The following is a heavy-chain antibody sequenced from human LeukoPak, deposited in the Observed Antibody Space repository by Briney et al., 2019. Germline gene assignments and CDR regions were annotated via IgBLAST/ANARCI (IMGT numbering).Heavy chain of an antibody. J-gene: IGHJ4*02. Sequence: PGGSLRLSCAASGFTFSSNAMSWVRQAPGKGLEWVSGISDSGGNTYYADSVKGRFTISRDTSKNTLYLQMNSLRAEDTAVYYCAKDGVGATGTHFDYWGQGTLVTVSS. CDR2: ISDSGGNT. CDR1: GFTFSSNA. D-gene: IGHD1-26*01. CDR3: AKDGVGATGTHFDY. V-gene: IGHV3-23*01.